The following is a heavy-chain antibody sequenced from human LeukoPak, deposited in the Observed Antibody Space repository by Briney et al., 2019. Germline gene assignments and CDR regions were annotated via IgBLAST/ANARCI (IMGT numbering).Heavy chain of an antibody. CDR2: IYYSGST. J-gene: IGHJ4*02. CDR3: ARHERAGTREYYFDY. CDR1: GGSISSSSYY. Sequence: PSETLSLTCTVSGGSISSSSYYWGWIRQPPGKGLEWIGSIYYSGSTYYNPSLNRRVTISVDTSKSQFSLKLSSVTAADTGVYYCARHERAGTREYYFDYWGQGTLVTVSS. V-gene: IGHV4-39*01. D-gene: IGHD6-19*01.